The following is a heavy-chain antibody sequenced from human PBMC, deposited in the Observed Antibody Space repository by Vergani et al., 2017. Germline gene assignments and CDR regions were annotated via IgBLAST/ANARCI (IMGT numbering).Heavy chain of an antibody. CDR3: ARRGQQLDFYYYYGMDV. Sequence: EVQLVQSGAEVKKPGESLKISCKGSGYSFTSYWIGWVRQMPGKGLEWMGIIYPGDSDTSYSPSFQGQVTISADKSISTAYLQWSSLKASDTDMYYCARRGQQLDFYYYYGMDVWGQGTTVTVAS. CDR1: GYSFTSYW. J-gene: IGHJ6*02. CDR2: IYPGDSDT. D-gene: IGHD6-13*01. V-gene: IGHV5-51*03.